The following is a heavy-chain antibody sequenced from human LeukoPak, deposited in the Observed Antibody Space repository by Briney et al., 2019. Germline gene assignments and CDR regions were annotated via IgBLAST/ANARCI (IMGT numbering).Heavy chain of an antibody. CDR2: ISNSGTSI. J-gene: IGHJ3*02. D-gene: IGHD3-22*01. Sequence: PGGSLRLSCAASGFTFSDSYMTWIRQAPGKGLEWVSYISNSGTSIFYADSVKGRFTISRDNSKNTLYLQMNSLRAEDTAVYYCAKSRYYYDSSGPGEGLAFDIWGQGTMVTVSS. CDR1: GFTFSDSY. V-gene: IGHV3-11*01. CDR3: AKSRYYYDSSGPGEGLAFDI.